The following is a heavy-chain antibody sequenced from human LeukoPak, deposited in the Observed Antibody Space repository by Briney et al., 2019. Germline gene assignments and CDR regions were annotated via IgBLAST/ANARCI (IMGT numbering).Heavy chain of an antibody. J-gene: IGHJ6*03. D-gene: IGHD3-10*01. CDR3: ARGRTYGWGVYYSYYMDV. Sequence: SETLSLTCAVYGGSFSGYYWSWLRQPPGKGLEWIGEINHSGSTNYNPSLKSRVTISVDSSKNRFSLKLSSVTAADTAVYYRARGRTYGWGVYYSYYMDVWGKGTTVTVSS. CDR1: GGSFSGYY. CDR2: INHSGST. V-gene: IGHV4-34*01.